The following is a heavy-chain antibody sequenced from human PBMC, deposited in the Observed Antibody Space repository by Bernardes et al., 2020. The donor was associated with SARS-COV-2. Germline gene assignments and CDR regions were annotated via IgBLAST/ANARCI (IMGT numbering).Heavy chain of an antibody. J-gene: IGHJ4*02. V-gene: IGHV3-30-3*01. CDR1: GFTFSSYA. D-gene: IGHD5-12*01. CDR3: ARDRNGNGYHEFYFDN. Sequence: GWSLNLSCAASGFTFSSYAMHWVRQAPGKGLEWVAVISYDGSNKYYADSVKGRFTISRDNSKNTLYLQMNSLRAEDTAVYYCARDRNGNGYHEFYFDNWGQGTLVTVSS. CDR2: ISYDGSNK.